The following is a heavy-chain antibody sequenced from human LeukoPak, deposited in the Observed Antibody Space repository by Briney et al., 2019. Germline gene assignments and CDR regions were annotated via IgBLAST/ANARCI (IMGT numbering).Heavy chain of an antibody. CDR3: ARTVVVVTATTDY. Sequence: GGSLRLSCAASGFTFSNYAMHWVRQAPGKGLEWVAIIAYDGNDRYYADSVKGRFTISRDNAKNSLYLQMNSLRAEDTAVYYCARTVVVVTATTDYWGQGTLVTVSS. J-gene: IGHJ4*02. CDR2: IAYDGNDR. CDR1: GFTFSNYA. V-gene: IGHV3-30-3*01. D-gene: IGHD2-21*02.